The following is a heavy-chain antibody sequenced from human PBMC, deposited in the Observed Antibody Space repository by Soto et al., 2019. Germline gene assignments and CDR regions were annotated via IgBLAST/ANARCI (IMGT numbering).Heavy chain of an antibody. J-gene: IGHJ4*02. Sequence: EVHLLDSGGGLVQPGGSLRLSCAASGFTFSNFVMSWVRQAPGKGLACVSSISCSGDNTYYTDSVKCRFTISRDNAQNTLFLQMNRLRAESTDIYYCAKRPLVLALCFDYWGQVPLVTVSS. CDR3: AKRPLVLALCFDY. CDR2: ISCSGDNT. CDR1: GFTFSNFV. D-gene: IGHD6-6*01. V-gene: IGHV3-23*01.